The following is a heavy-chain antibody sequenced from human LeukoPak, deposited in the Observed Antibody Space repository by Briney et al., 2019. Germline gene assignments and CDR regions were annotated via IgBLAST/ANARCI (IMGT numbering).Heavy chain of an antibody. V-gene: IGHV4-59*08. CDR1: GGSISSYY. CDR3: ASADYGDVHFDY. D-gene: IGHD4-17*01. CDR2: IYYSGST. J-gene: IGHJ4*02. Sequence: SETLSLTCTVSGGSISSYYWSWIRQPPGKGLEWIGYIYYSGSTNYNPSLKSRVTISVDTSKNQFSLKLSSVTAADTAVYYCASADYGDVHFDYWGQGTLVTVSS.